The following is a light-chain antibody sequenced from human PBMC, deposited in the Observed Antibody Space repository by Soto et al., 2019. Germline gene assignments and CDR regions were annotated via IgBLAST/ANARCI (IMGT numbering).Light chain of an antibody. CDR1: SSDIGGYNY. V-gene: IGLV2-14*01. CDR3: CSYTSSTTGV. CDR2: EVS. Sequence: QSALTQPASVSGSPGQSITISCTGTSSDIGGYNYVSWYQQHPGKAPKLMIYEVSHRPSGVSNRFSGSKSGNTASLTLSGLQAEDEADYYCCSYTSSTTGVFGGGTKVTVL. J-gene: IGLJ3*02.